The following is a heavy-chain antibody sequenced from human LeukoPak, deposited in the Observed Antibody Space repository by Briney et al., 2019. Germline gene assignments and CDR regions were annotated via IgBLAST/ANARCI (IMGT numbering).Heavy chain of an antibody. D-gene: IGHD2-15*01. Sequence: GGSLGLSCVASGITFRNYWMSWVRQAPAKGLEWVANINQDSSEKYYVDSVKGRFTISKDNAKNSLYLQLNTLRPEDTAVYYCVQGWRDNWGQGTLVTVCS. CDR2: INQDSSEK. CDR1: GITFRNYW. J-gene: IGHJ4*02. CDR3: VQGWRDN. V-gene: IGHV3-7*01.